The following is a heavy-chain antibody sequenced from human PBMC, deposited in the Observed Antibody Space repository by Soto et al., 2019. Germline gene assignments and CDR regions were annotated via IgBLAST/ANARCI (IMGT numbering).Heavy chain of an antibody. D-gene: IGHD3-3*01. CDR3: TTVSPLVFLEWLLSEAYY. V-gene: IGHV3-15*01. CDR2: IKSKTDGGTT. Sequence: GGSLRLSCAASGFTFSNAWMSWVRQAPGKGLEWVGRIKSKTDGGTTDYAAPVKGRFTISRDDSKNTLYLQMNSLKTEDTAVYYCTTVSPLVFLEWLLSEAYYWGQGTLVTVSS. CDR1: GFTFSNAW. J-gene: IGHJ4*02.